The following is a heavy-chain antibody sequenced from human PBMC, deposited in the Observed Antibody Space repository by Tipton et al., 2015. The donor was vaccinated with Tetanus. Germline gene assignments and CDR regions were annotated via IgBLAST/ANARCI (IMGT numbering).Heavy chain of an antibody. D-gene: IGHD1-1*01. Sequence: SLRLSCAGTPSTFSGYAMSWVRQAPGQGLEWVSSVSAVGDTTNYAASVKGRFTISRDNSKYTLYLQMNSLRAEDTAVYYCARVWNWNDGSYDYWGQGTLVTVSS. CDR2: VSAVGDTT. CDR1: PSTFSGYA. J-gene: IGHJ4*02. CDR3: ARVWNWNDGSYDY. V-gene: IGHV3-23*01.